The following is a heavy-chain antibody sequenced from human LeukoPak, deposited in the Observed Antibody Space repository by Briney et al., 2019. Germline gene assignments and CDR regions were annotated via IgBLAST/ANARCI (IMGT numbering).Heavy chain of an antibody. CDR2: IYYSGTT. Sequence: PSETLSFTCTVSGGSISSYYWSWIRQPPGKGLEWIGYIYYSGTTNYNPSLKSRVTISVDTSKNQFSLKLSSVTAADTAVYYCARDSWGDGYNYYWFDPWGQGTLVTVSS. D-gene: IGHD5-24*01. CDR3: ARDSWGDGYNYYWFDP. J-gene: IGHJ5*02. V-gene: IGHV4-59*01. CDR1: GGSISSYY.